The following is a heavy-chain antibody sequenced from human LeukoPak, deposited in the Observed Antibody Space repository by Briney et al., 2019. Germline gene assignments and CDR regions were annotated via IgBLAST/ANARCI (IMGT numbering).Heavy chain of an antibody. CDR1: GYTFTSYY. CDR2: FDPEDDEI. D-gene: IGHD1-7*01. V-gene: IGHV1-24*01. J-gene: IGHJ4*02. CDR3: ATETGNFYFYS. Sequence: ASVKVSCKASGYTFTSYYMHWVRQAPGKGLEWMGGFDPEDDEIIYAQRFQGRVTMTEDASTDTAYMELRSLRSEDTAVYYCATETGNFYFYSWGQGTLVTVSS.